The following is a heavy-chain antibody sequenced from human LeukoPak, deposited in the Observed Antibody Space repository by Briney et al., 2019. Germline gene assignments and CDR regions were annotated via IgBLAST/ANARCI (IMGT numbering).Heavy chain of an antibody. Sequence: GGSLRLSCAASGFTFSSYAMSWVHQAPGKGLEWVSTISGSGDSTFYADSVKGRFTISRDNSKNTLYLQMNSLRAEDTAVYYCAKDQNTMIVVLRSPLNWFDPWGQGTLVTVSS. CDR3: AKDQNTMIVVLRSPLNWFDP. J-gene: IGHJ5*02. CDR1: GFTFSSYA. V-gene: IGHV3-23*01. D-gene: IGHD3-22*01. CDR2: ISGSGDST.